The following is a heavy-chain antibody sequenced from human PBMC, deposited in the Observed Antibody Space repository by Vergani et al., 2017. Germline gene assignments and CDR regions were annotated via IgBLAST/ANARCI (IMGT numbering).Heavy chain of an antibody. CDR1: GVSISSGDHC. J-gene: IGHJ6*03. CDR3: ARVNTQVPATSHFYYMDV. D-gene: IGHD6-25*01. CDR2: IFYSGTT. Sequence: QVQLQESGPGVVKPSQTLSLTCAVSGVSISSGDHCWTWIRQRPGKGLEWIGYIFYSGTTYDNPSIRSRLTISVDTSQNQFPLKLRSVTAADTAVYYCARVNTQVPATSHFYYMDVWGKGTTVVVSS. V-gene: IGHV4-31*11.